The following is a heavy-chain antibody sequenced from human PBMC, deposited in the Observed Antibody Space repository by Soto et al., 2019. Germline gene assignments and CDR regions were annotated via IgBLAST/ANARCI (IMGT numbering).Heavy chain of an antibody. Sequence: SQTLSLTSAVDGGSFVGYYWTWISQAPGTGLEWIGEINHSGSTNYNPSLKSRVTISVDTSKNQFSLKLTSVTAADTAVYYCARDKITGVFDYWGQGTLVTVSS. J-gene: IGHJ4*02. D-gene: IGHD2-8*02. CDR1: GGSFVGYY. CDR3: ARDKITGVFDY. V-gene: IGHV4-34*01. CDR2: INHSGST.